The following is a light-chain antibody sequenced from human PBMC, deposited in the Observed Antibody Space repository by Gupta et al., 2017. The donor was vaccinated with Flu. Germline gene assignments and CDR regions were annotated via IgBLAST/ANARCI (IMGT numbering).Light chain of an antibody. Sequence: TQFPGSLSVSPGDRASLSCRASQNIGTDIAWYQHRPGQSPRLLINAATSRATGVPARISGSGSGTEFTLTISDLQSEDVAIYYCQQVNKWPRTFGQGTMLDIK. CDR1: QNIGTD. J-gene: IGKJ1*01. V-gene: IGKV3-15*01. CDR2: AAT. CDR3: QQVNKWPRT.